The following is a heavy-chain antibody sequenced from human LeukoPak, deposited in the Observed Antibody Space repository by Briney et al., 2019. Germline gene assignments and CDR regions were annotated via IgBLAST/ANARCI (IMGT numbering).Heavy chain of an antibody. CDR1: GFTFGNAW. J-gene: IGHJ5*02. CDR3: TIDHILSSGSYYNPSLFDP. D-gene: IGHD3-10*01. Sequence: PGGSLRLSCAASGFTFGNAWMTWVRQAPGKGLEWVGRIKSKTDGATTDYAAPVKGRFTISRDDSENTLYLQMNSLKTEGAAVYYCTIDHILSSGSYYNPSLFDPWGQGTLVTVSS. CDR2: IKSKTDGATT. V-gene: IGHV3-15*01.